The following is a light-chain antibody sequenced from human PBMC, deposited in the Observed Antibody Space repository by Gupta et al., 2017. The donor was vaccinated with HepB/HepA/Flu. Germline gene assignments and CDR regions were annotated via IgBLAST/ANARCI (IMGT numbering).Light chain of an antibody. J-gene: IGKJ5*01. Sequence: DIQMTQSPSSLSTSVGDTVTITCRASQSISTFLNWYQQRPGRAPKLLISTTSTLQSGVPSRFSGSGSGTDFTLTISSLQPEDFATYYCQQTYTIPITFGQGTQLEIK. V-gene: IGKV1-39*01. CDR1: QSISTF. CDR3: QQTYTIPIT. CDR2: TTS.